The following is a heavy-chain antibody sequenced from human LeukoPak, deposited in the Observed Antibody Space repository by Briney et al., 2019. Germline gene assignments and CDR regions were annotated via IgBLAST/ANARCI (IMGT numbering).Heavy chain of an antibody. J-gene: IGHJ4*02. Sequence: SETLSLTCTVSGGSINSGSYYWSWVRQPPGKGLEWIGEIYHSGSTNYNPSLKSRVTISVDKSKNQFSLKLSSVTAADTAVYYCARDLVGATNGADYWGQGTLVTVSS. CDR1: GGSINSGSYY. V-gene: IGHV4-39*07. CDR3: ARDLVGATNGADY. D-gene: IGHD1-26*01. CDR2: IYHSGST.